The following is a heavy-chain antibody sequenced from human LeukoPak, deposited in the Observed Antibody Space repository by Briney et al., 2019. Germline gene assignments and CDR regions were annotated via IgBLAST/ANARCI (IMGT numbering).Heavy chain of an antibody. CDR3: ARGPPYYYDSSGYYRFDY. CDR1: GGSISGYY. J-gene: IGHJ4*02. CDR2: INHSGTT. Sequence: PSETLSLTCTVFGGSISGYYWSWIRQPPGKGLEWIGEINHSGTTKYNPSLKSRVTISVDTSKNQFSLKVTSVTAADTAVYYCARGPPYYYDSSGYYRFDYWGQGTLVTVSS. V-gene: IGHV4-34*01. D-gene: IGHD3-22*01.